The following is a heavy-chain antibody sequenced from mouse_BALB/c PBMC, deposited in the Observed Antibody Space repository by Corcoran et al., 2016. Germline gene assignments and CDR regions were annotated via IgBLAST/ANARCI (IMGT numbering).Heavy chain of an antibody. D-gene: IGHD2-1*01. CDR2: INSDGSAI. CDR3: MRYGNYWYFDV. Sequence: EVQLLETGGGLVQPGGSRGLCCEGSGFTFSGFWMSWVRQTPGKTLEWIGDINSDGSAINYAPSIKDRFTIFRDNDKSTLYLQMSNVRSEDTATYFCMRYGNYWYFDVWGAATTVTVSS. V-gene: IGHV11-2*02. CDR1: GFTFSGFW. J-gene: IGHJ1*01.